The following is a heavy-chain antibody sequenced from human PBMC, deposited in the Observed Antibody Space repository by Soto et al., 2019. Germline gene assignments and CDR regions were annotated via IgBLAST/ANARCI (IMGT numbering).Heavy chain of an antibody. D-gene: IGHD3-22*01. J-gene: IGHJ4*02. CDR2: INPSGGRS. CDR1: GNSFTTYY. Sequence: APVKVSCKASGNSFTTYYMHWVRQAPGQGLELMGIINPSGGRSTYAQKFQGRVTMTRDTSTSTFHMELRSLTSEDTAGYYCAGRHHHDSSGYYDYWGQGTLVTVSS. V-gene: IGHV1-46*01. CDR3: AGRHHHDSSGYYDY.